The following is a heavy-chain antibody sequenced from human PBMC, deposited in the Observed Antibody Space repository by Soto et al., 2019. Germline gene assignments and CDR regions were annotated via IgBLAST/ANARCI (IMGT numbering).Heavy chain of an antibody. J-gene: IGHJ4*02. CDR1: GFTFSDYY. V-gene: IGHV3-11*06. CDR2: ISSSSSYT. D-gene: IGHD5-12*01. Sequence: PGGSLRLSCAASGFTFSDYYMSWIRQAPGKGLERVSYISSSSSYTNYADSVKGRFTIYRDNAKNSLYLQMNSLRAEDTAVYYCARAVELVATISASDYWGQGTLVTVSS. CDR3: ARAVELVATISASDY.